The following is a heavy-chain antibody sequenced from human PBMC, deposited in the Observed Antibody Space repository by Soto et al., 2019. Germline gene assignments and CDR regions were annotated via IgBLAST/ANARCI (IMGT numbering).Heavy chain of an antibody. CDR2: IIPIFGTA. J-gene: IGHJ2*01. D-gene: IGHD5-12*01. Sequence: QVQLVQSGAEVKKPGSSVTVSCKASGGTFSNYTISWVRQAPGKGLEWMGGIIPIFGTANYAQKFQGRVTITADESTSTAYMELSSLRSEDTAVYYCARGNHRWLQLWYFDLWGRGTLVTVSS. CDR1: GGTFSNYT. V-gene: IGHV1-69*12. CDR3: ARGNHRWLQLWYFDL.